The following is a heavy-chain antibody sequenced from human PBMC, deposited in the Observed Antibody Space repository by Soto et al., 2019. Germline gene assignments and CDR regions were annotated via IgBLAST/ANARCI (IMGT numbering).Heavy chain of an antibody. V-gene: IGHV3-21*01. Sequence: EVQLVESGGGLVKPGGSLRLSCAASGFTFSSYSMNWVRQAPGKGLEWVSSISSSSSYIYYADSVKGRFTISRDNAKNPLYLQMNSLRAEDTAVYYCASSEWELLLGYWGQGTLVTVSS. CDR2: ISSSSSYI. D-gene: IGHD1-26*01. CDR3: ASSEWELLLGY. CDR1: GFTFSSYS. J-gene: IGHJ4*02.